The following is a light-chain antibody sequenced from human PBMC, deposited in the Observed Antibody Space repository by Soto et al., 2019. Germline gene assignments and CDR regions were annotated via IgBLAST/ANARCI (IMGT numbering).Light chain of an antibody. Sequence: EMVLTQSPGTLSLSPGERATLSCRASQRLSSSYLAWYQQKPGQAPRLLMYGASSRATGIPDRFSGSGSGTDLTLTISRLEPEDFAVYYCQQYGSSLITFGQGTRLEIK. V-gene: IGKV3-20*01. CDR1: QRLSSSY. CDR2: GAS. CDR3: QQYGSSLIT. J-gene: IGKJ5*01.